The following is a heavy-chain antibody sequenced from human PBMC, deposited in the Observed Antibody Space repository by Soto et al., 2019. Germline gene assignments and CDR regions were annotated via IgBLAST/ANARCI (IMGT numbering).Heavy chain of an antibody. D-gene: IGHD5-18*01. J-gene: IGHJ4*02. CDR2: TYFRSKWYN. Sequence: PSQTISLTCAISGDSVSSNSSAWNCIRQSPSRGLEWLGWTYFRSKWYNDYAVSVKSRVTMSVDTSKNQLSMTLRSMTAADTALFYCVRCKLMVTFDYWGQGALVTVS. CDR1: GDSVSSNSSA. CDR3: VRCKLMVTFDY. V-gene: IGHV6-1*01.